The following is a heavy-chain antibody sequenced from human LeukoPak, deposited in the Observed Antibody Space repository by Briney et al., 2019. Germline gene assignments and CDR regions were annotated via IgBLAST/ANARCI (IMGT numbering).Heavy chain of an antibody. Sequence: ASETLSLTCTVSGGSISSGGYYWSWIRQHPGKGLEWIGYIYYSGSTNYNPSLKSRVTISVDTSKNQFSLKLSSVTAADTAVYYCARGRGRFDEYFDYWGQGTLVTVSS. CDR3: ARGRGRFDEYFDY. D-gene: IGHD3-16*01. CDR2: IYYSGST. CDR1: GGSISSGGYY. J-gene: IGHJ4*02. V-gene: IGHV4-31*03.